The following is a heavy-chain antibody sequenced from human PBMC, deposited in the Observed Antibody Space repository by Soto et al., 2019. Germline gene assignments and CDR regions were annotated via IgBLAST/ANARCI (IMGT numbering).Heavy chain of an antibody. J-gene: IGHJ3*02. CDR2: IIPMFGTA. CDR1: GGTFSTYA. D-gene: IGHD5-12*01. V-gene: IGHV1-69*12. CDR3: ARGQGDGYNTGAFDI. Sequence: QVQLVQSGAEVKKPESSVKVSCKAPGGTFSTYAISWVRQAPGQGLEWMGGIIPMFGTANYAQRFQDRVTITADESTNTVYMELSSLRSEDTAVYYCARGQGDGYNTGAFDIWGQGTMVTVSS.